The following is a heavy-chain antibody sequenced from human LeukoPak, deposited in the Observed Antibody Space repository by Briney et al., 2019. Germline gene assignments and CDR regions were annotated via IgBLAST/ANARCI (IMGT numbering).Heavy chain of an antibody. CDR2: ITPNADRT. D-gene: IGHD3-22*01. J-gene: IGHJ1*01. CDR1: GFTFGSYG. CDR3: AIMHGYYDGSGYWVQ. V-gene: IGHV3-23*01. Sequence: GGSLRLSCAASGFTFGSYGMSWVRQAPGKGLEWVSFITPNADRTSYADSVEGRFTISRDNPRNTLYMQMNSLRDEDTAVYYCAIMHGYYDGSGYWVQWGQGTLVTVPS.